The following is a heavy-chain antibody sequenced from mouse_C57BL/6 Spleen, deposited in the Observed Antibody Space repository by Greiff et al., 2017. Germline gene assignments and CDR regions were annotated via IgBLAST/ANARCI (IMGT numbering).Heavy chain of an antibody. CDR1: GYTFTDYY. J-gene: IGHJ2*01. CDR2: INPNNGGT. Sequence: VQLQQSGPELVKPGASVKISCKASGYTFTDYYMNWVKQSHGKSLEWIGDINPNNGGTSYNQKFKGKATLTVDKSSSTAYMELRSLTSEDSAVYYCAREELWGQGTTLTDYS. CDR3: AREEL. D-gene: IGHD1-3*01. V-gene: IGHV1-26*01.